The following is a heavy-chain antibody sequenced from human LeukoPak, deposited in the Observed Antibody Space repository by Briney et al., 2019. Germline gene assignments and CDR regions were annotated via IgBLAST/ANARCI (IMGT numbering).Heavy chain of an antibody. V-gene: IGHV4-59*08. CDR3: ARQHGAVAAAAFY. Sequence: SETLSLTCTASGGSISSYYWSWIRQPPGKGLEWIGYIYYSGSTNYNPSLKSRVTISVDTSKNQFSLKLSSVTAADTAVYYCARQHGAVAAAAFYWGQGTLVTVSS. D-gene: IGHD6-13*01. CDR2: IYYSGST. J-gene: IGHJ4*02. CDR1: GGSISSYY.